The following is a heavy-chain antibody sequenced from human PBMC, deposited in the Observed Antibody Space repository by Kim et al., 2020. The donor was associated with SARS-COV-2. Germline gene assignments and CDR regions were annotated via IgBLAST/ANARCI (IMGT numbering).Heavy chain of an antibody. V-gene: IGHV4-34*01. CDR2: INHSGST. Sequence: SETLSLTCAVYGGSFSGYYWSWIRQPPGKGLEWIGEINHSGSTNYNPSLKSRVTISVDTSKNQFSLKLSSVTAADTAVYYCARGEETYSSSSGVALDWYFDLWGRGTLVTVSS. CDR1: GGSFSGYY. D-gene: IGHD6-6*01. J-gene: IGHJ2*01. CDR3: ARGEETYSSSSGVALDWYFDL.